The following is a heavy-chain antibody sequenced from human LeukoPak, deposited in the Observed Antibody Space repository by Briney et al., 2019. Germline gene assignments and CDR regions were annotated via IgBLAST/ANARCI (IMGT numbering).Heavy chain of an antibody. J-gene: IGHJ4*02. CDR1: GYTFTNYA. Sequence: ASVKVSCKASGYTFTNYAMHWVRQAPGQRLEWMGWINAGNGNTKYSQKFQGRVTITRDTSASTAYMELSSLRSEDTAVYYCARDVAGYYDRGRDYWGQGTLVTVSS. CDR3: ARDVAGYYDRGRDY. CDR2: INAGNGNT. V-gene: IGHV1-3*01. D-gene: IGHD3-22*01.